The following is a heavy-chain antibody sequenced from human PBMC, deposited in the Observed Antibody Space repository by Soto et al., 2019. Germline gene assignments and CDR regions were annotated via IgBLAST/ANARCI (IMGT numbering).Heavy chain of an antibody. V-gene: IGHV3-21*01. CDR2: ISSSSSYI. D-gene: IGHD6-13*01. J-gene: IGHJ4*02. CDR3: ASGRHSPKVY. CDR1: GFTFSSYS. Sequence: EVQLVESGGGLVKPGGSLRLSCAASGFTFSSYSMNWVRQAPGKGLEWVSSISSSSSYIYYADSVKGRFTISRDNAKNLLYLQMNSLRAEDTAVYYCASGRHSPKVYWGQGTLVTVSS.